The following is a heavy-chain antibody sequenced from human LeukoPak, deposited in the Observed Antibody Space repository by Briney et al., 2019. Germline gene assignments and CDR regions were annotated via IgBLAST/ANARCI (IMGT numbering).Heavy chain of an antibody. D-gene: IGHD6-19*01. CDR3: ASGNLYSSGWYGADFDY. Sequence: ASVKVSCKASGYTFTGYYMHWVRQAPGQGLEWMGWINPNSGGTNYAQKFQGRVTMTRDTSISTAYMELSGLRSDDTAVYYCASGNLYSSGWYGADFDYWGQGTLVTVSS. CDR2: INPNSGGT. V-gene: IGHV1-2*02. J-gene: IGHJ4*02. CDR1: GYTFTGYY.